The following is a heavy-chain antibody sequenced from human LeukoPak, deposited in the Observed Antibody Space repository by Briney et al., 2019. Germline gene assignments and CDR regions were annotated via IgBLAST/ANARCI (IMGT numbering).Heavy chain of an antibody. CDR1: GGSISSYY. Sequence: AETLSLTCTVSGGSISSYYCTWIRQLPGKGLECIGYIYYSGSTNYNPSLKSRVTISVDTSKNQFSLKLSSVTAADTAVYYCARWGLRYFDGLADYWGQGTLVTVSS. CDR2: IYYSGST. D-gene: IGHD3-9*01. CDR3: ARWGLRYFDGLADY. J-gene: IGHJ4*02. V-gene: IGHV4-59*01.